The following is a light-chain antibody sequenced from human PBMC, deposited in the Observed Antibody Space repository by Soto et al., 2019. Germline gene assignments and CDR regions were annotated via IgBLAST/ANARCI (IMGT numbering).Light chain of an antibody. CDR2: GAS. V-gene: IGKV1-5*03. J-gene: IGKJ1*01. Sequence: DIQMTQSPSTLSASVGDRVTITCRASQNIDRWLAWYQQKPGKAPNLLIYGASSLESGVPSRFSGSGSGTECTLTISSLRPDDFATYYCQQYNSYPWTFGQGTKVEIK. CDR3: QQYNSYPWT. CDR1: QNIDRW.